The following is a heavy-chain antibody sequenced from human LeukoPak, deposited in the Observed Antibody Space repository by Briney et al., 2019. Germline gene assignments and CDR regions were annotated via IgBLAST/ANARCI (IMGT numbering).Heavy chain of an antibody. D-gene: IGHD3-9*01. CDR3: ARDRDILTGYYYYYYMDV. J-gene: IGHJ6*03. CDR1: GFTFSSYW. Sequence: GGSLTLSCAASGFTFSSYWIHWVRQAPGKGLVWVSRVSTDGRTTSYADSVRGRFTISRDNAKNSLYLQMNSLRVEDTAVYYCARDRDILTGYYYYYYMDVWGKGTTVTVSS. V-gene: IGHV3-74*01. CDR2: VSTDGRTT.